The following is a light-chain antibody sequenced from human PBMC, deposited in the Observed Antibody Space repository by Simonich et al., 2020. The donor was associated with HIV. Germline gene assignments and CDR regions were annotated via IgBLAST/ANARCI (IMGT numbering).Light chain of an antibody. J-gene: IGLJ3*02. Sequence: QSALTQPASVSGSPGQSITISCTGTSSDVGIYTLVSWYQQHPGKAPKLIIYEVSKRPSGVPDRFSGSKSGNTASLTVSGLQAEDEADYYCSSYAGSNNFGVFGGGTKLTVL. CDR2: EVS. V-gene: IGLV2-8*01. CDR1: SSDVGIYTL. CDR3: SSYAGSNNFGV.